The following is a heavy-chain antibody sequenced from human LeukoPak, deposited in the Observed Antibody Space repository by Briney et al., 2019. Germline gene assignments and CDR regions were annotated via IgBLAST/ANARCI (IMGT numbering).Heavy chain of an antibody. CDR2: INPNSGGT. CDR3: ARTPLNGYSSSPGDDY. Sequence: ASVKVSCKASGYTFTGYYMHWVRQAPGQGLEWMGWINPNSGGTNYAQKFQGRVTMTRDTSISTAYMELSRLRSDDTAVYYCARTPLNGYSSSPGDDYWGQGTLVTVSS. J-gene: IGHJ4*02. CDR1: GYTFTGYY. V-gene: IGHV1-2*02. D-gene: IGHD6-6*01.